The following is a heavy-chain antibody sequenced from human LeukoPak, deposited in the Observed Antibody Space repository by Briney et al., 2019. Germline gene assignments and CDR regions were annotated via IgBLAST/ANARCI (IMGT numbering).Heavy chain of an antibody. CDR2: ISSNGGST. CDR3: AVDWPYASKKFY. J-gene: IGHJ4*02. Sequence: PGGSLRLSCAASGFTLSSYAMHWVRQAPGKGLEYVSAISSNGGSTYYANSVKGRFTISRDNSKNTLYLQMGSLRAEDTAVCYCAVDWPYASKKFYWGQGTLVTVSS. CDR1: GFTLSSYA. V-gene: IGHV3-64*01.